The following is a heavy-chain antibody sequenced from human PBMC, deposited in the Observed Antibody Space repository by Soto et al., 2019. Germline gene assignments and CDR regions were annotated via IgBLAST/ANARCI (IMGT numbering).Heavy chain of an antibody. CDR3: ASPAAGTGSYYYGMDV. CDR2: IIPIFGTA. D-gene: IGHD6-13*01. Sequence: QVQLVQSGAEVKKPGSSVKVSCKASGGTFSSYAISWVRQAPGQGLEWMGGIIPIFGTANYAQKFQGRVTIAADESTSTAYMELSSLRSDDTAVYYCASPAAGTGSYYYGMDVWGQGTTVNVSS. V-gene: IGHV1-69*12. CDR1: GGTFSSYA. J-gene: IGHJ6*02.